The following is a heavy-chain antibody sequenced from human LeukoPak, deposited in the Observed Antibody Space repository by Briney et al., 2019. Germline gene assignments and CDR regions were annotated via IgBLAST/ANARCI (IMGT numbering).Heavy chain of an antibody. CDR1: GGSISSGSYY. Sequence: SQTLSLTCTVSGGSISSGSYYWSWIRQPAGKGLEWIGRIYTSGSTNYNPSLKSRVTISVDASKNQFSLKLSSVTAADTAVYYCARDHYRKLAAAIWFDLWGQGTLVTVSS. D-gene: IGHD6-13*01. V-gene: IGHV4-61*02. CDR3: ARDHYRKLAAAIWFDL. J-gene: IGHJ5*02. CDR2: IYTSGST.